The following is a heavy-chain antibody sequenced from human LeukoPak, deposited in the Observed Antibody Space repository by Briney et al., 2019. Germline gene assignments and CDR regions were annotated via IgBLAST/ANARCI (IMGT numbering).Heavy chain of an antibody. CDR3: ARDRDVRVVHAHYDAYDV. CDR1: GFSFSDYY. CDR2: INGSADRI. J-gene: IGHJ3*01. D-gene: IGHD2-15*01. V-gene: IGHV3-11*01. Sequence: GGSLRLSCAASGFSFSDYYMIWLRQAPGKGLEWLSSINGSADRILYADSVKSRFTISRDNAKNSLFLQMDSLGAEDTAVYFCARDRDVRVVHAHYDAYDVWGQGTVVTVSS.